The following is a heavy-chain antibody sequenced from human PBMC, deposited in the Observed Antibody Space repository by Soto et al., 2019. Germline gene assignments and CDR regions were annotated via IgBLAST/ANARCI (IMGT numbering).Heavy chain of an antibody. V-gene: IGHV4-34*01. CDR1: GGSLSGDH. J-gene: IGHJ4*02. D-gene: IGHD3-16*01. CDR3: ARRFSFGLTTFPFYYFDY. CDR2: INHSGST. Sequence: SETLSLTCGVSGGSLSGDHWSWIRQPPGKGLEWIGEINHSGSTNYNPSLKSRVTISVDTSKDQFSLKLSSVTAADTAMYYCARRFSFGLTTFPFYYFDYWGQGTMVIASS.